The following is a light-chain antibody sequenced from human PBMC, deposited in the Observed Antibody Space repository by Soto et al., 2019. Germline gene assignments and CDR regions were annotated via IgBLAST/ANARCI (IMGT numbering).Light chain of an antibody. Sequence: QSALTQPASVSASPGQSITISCTGTSSDVGGYKFVSWYQHHPGKAPKLMIYEVNNRPSGVSNRFSGSKSGNTASLTISGLQPEDEADYYCATWDDSLNGPVFGGGTKLTVL. CDR3: ATWDDSLNGPV. CDR2: EVN. J-gene: IGLJ2*01. V-gene: IGLV2-14*01. CDR1: SSDVGGYKF.